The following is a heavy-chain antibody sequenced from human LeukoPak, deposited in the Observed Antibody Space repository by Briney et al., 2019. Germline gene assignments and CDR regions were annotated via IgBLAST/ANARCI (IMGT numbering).Heavy chain of an antibody. CDR2: IPGSGGST. CDR3: AKGINWFDP. CDR1: GFTFSSYA. J-gene: IGHJ5*02. Sequence: GGSLRLSCAASGFTFSSYAMSWVRQAPGKGREGVSGIPGSGGSTYYADSVKGRFTIYRDNSKNTLYLQMNSLRAEDTAVYYCAKGINWFDPWGQGTLVTVSS. V-gene: IGHV3-23*01.